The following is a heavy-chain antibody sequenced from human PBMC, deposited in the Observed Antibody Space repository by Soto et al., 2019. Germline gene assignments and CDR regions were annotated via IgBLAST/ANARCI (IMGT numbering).Heavy chain of an antibody. CDR1: GFTFSDYY. CDR2: ISSSGSTI. Sequence: NPGGSLRLSCAASGFTFSDYYMSWIRQAPGKGLEWVSYISSSGSTIYYADSVKGRFTISRDNAKNSLYLQMNSLRAEDTAVYYCARWRVYYDSSGYQQDAFDIWGQGTMVTVSS. D-gene: IGHD3-22*01. J-gene: IGHJ3*02. V-gene: IGHV3-11*01. CDR3: ARWRVYYDSSGYQQDAFDI.